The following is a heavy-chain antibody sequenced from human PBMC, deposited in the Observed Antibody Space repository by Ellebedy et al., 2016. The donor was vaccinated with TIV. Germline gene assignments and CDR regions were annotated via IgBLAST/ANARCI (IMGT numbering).Heavy chain of an antibody. CDR2: VYYSGTT. J-gene: IGHJ5*02. V-gene: IGHV4-39*07. Sequence: SETLSLTCSVSGASITNIIYYLGWIRQPPGKGLVWIGGVYYSGTTFYNSSLKSRVTISTDIPKNQFYLNLSSVTAADTAVYYCARGSRPSALGWWFAPWGQGTQVTVSS. CDR1: GASITNIIYY. D-gene: IGHD2-21*01. CDR3: ARGSRPSALGWWFAP.